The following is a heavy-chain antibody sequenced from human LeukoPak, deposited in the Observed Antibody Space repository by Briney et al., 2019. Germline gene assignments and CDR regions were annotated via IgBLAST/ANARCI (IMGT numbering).Heavy chain of an antibody. J-gene: IGHJ6*04. CDR3: ARPYVARYYYGMDV. V-gene: IGHV4-59*01. Sequence: PSETLSLTCTVSGGSISSYYWSWIRQPPGKGLEWIGYIYYSGSTNYNPSLKSRVTISVDTSKNQFSLKLSSVTAADTAVYYCARPYVARYYYGMDVWGKGTTVTVSS. CDR2: IYYSGST. D-gene: IGHD6-6*01. CDR1: GGSISSYY.